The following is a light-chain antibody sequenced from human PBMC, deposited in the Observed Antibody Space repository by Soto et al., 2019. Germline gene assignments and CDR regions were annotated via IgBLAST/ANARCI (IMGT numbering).Light chain of an antibody. Sequence: EIVMTQSPATLSVSPGERATLSCRASQSVSSNLAWYQQKPGQAPRLLIYGASTRATGIPARFSGSGSGTEFTLTISSLQSEDFAVYYCQQYNNWPRGYTFGQRTKLEIK. J-gene: IGKJ2*01. CDR1: QSVSSN. CDR3: QQYNNWPRGYT. CDR2: GAS. V-gene: IGKV3-15*01.